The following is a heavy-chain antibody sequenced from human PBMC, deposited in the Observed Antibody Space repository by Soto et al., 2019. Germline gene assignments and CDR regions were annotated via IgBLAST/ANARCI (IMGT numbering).Heavy chain of an antibody. CDR1: GGSVSTYS. Sequence: QVLLVQSGAEVKKPGSSVKVSCKASGGSVSTYSISWVRQAPGQGLEWMGGIIPILGTTNYAQKFRGRVSISADESTSTVYMELSSLRFEDTATYYCARKFIEYSSQTSWFDPWGQGTLVTVSS. V-gene: IGHV1-69*01. CDR3: ARKFIEYSSQTSWFDP. CDR2: IIPILGTT. J-gene: IGHJ5*02. D-gene: IGHD3-22*01.